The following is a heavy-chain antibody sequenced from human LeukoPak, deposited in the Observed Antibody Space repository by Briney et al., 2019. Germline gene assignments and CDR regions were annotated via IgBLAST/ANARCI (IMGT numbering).Heavy chain of an antibody. Sequence: PRGSLRLSCAASGFTVSSNYMTWVRQTAGKGLEWVSAISGSDETTYYADSVKGRFTISRDNSKSTVYLHMNSLRAEDTAVYYCAKAPYYDFWSGYYVDYWGQGTLVTVSS. CDR1: GFTVSSNY. CDR2: ISGSDETT. D-gene: IGHD3-3*01. V-gene: IGHV3-23*01. CDR3: AKAPYYDFWSGYYVDY. J-gene: IGHJ4*02.